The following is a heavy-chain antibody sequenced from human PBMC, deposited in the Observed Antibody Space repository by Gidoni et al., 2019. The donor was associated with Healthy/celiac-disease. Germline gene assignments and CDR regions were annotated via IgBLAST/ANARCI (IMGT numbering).Heavy chain of an antibody. Sequence: GTFSSYAISWVRQAPGQGLEWMGGIIPIFGTANYAQKFQGRFTITADKSTSTAYMELSSLRSEDTAVYYCARARVYTTPLGPWFDPWGQGTLVTVSS. V-gene: IGHV1-69*06. D-gene: IGHD3-10*01. CDR2: IIPIFGTA. J-gene: IGHJ5*02. CDR3: ARARVYTTPLGPWFDP. CDR1: GTFSSYA.